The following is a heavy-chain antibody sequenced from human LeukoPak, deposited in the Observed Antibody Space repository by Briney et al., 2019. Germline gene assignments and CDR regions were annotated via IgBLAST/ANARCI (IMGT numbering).Heavy chain of an antibody. CDR3: ARDSSSPWYFQR. D-gene: IGHD6-13*01. J-gene: IGHJ1*01. Sequence: GGSLRLSCAASGFTVSSNYMSWVRQAPGKGLEWVSVIYSGGSTYYADSVKGRFTISRDNPKNTLYLQMNSLRAEDTAVYYCARDSSSPWYFQRWGQGTLVTVSS. CDR2: IYSGGST. V-gene: IGHV3-66*01. CDR1: GFTVSSNY.